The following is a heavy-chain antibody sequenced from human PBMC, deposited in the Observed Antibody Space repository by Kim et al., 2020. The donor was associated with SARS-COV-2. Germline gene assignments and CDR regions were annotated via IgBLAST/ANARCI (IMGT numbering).Heavy chain of an antibody. CDR3: AHARQYGDWYYFDY. J-gene: IGHJ4*02. Sequence: SPSLKSRLTITKDTSKKQVVLTMTNMDPVDTATYYCAHARQYGDWYYFDYWGQGTLVTVSS. D-gene: IGHD4-17*01. V-gene: IGHV2-5*01.